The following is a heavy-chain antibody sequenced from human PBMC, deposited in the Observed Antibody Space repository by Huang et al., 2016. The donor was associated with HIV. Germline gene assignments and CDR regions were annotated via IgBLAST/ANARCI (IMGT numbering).Heavy chain of an antibody. CDR2: VYDSGTT. D-gene: IGHD6-19*01. CDR3: VRDQGRLAVGGIDNWFDP. CDR1: GDSVSSHY. J-gene: IGHJ5*02. V-gene: IGHV4-59*02. Sequence: QVRLQESGPGLVKPSETLSLSCTVSGDSVSSHYWGWIRHPPGKGLEWIGTVYDSGTTKYNPRLKCRIPISVDTSKNGFSLNITSVSAADTAMYFCVRDQGRLAVGGIDNWFDPWGQGALVTVSS.